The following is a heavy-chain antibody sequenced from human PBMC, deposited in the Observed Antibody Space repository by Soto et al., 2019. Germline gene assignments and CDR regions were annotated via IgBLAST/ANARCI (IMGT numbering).Heavy chain of an antibody. J-gene: IGHJ6*02. CDR1: GFPLTTYT. D-gene: IGHD3-10*01. CDR2: ITSSSGHI. Sequence: SLRLSCEASGFPLTTYTMNWVRQASGKGLEWVSSITSSSGHIYYADSVKGRFTISRDNARNSLYLQMNSLRAEDTAVYYCVRERGLSSFYGMDVWGQGTTVTVSS. V-gene: IGHV3-21*01. CDR3: VRERGLSSFYGMDV.